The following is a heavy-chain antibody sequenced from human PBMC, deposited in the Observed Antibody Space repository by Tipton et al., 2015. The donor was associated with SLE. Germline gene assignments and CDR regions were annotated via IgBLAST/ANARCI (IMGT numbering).Heavy chain of an antibody. CDR1: GASVSSSVYS. D-gene: IGHD2/OR15-2a*01. V-gene: IGHV4-39*07. CDR3: VRLRRAHQIVRLGSF. J-gene: IGHJ1*01. Sequence: TLSLTCTVSGASVSSSVYSWGWIRQPPGKGLQWIGAMFYTGSAHYNPSLKGRVSISVDTSKNVFSLNVSSVTAADMAEYYCVRLRRAHQIVRLGSFCGLGTLVAVSS. CDR2: MFYTGSA.